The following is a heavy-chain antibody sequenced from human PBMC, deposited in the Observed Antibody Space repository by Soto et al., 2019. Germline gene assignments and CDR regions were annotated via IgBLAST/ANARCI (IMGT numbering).Heavy chain of an antibody. D-gene: IGHD6-19*01. CDR1: GLIFSDYH. Sequence: EVQLVESGGGLVQPGGSLRLSCAASGLIFSDYHMDWVRQAPGKGLAWVGRIRRKANSYTTEYAASVKGRFTISRDDSRNSLYLHMNILKSEDTAVYYCAMLGGWSGGSSGMDVWGQGTTVTVSS. J-gene: IGHJ6*02. CDR3: AMLGGWSGGSSGMDV. CDR2: IRRKANSYTT. V-gene: IGHV3-72*01.